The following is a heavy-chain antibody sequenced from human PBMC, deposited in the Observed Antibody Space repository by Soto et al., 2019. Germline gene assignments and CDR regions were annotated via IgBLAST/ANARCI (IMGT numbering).Heavy chain of an antibody. CDR3: ARDIEDAFDI. V-gene: IGHV1-2*02. CDR2: INPNSGGT. Sequence: ASVKVSCKASGYTFTGYYMHWVRQAPGQGLEWMGWINPNSGGTNYAQKFQGRVTTTRDTSISTAYMEPSRLRSDDTAVYYCARDIEDAFDIWGQGTMVTVSS. J-gene: IGHJ3*02. CDR1: GYTFTGYY. D-gene: IGHD1-26*01.